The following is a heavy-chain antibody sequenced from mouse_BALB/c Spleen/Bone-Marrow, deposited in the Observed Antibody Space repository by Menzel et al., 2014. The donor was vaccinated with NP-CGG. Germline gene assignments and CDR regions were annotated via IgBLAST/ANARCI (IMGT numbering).Heavy chain of an antibody. CDR3: TRDLYDGYSYYAMDY. CDR2: ITSVGVYT. CDR1: GFTFGSYT. D-gene: IGHD2-3*01. J-gene: IGHJ4*01. Sequence: EVKVVESGGGLVKPGGSLKLSCAASGFTFGSYTMSWVRQTPEKRLEWVATITSVGVYTYYPDSVKGRFTISRDNAKNTLYLQMSSLKSEDTAMYYCTRDLYDGYSYYAMDYWGQGASVTVSS. V-gene: IGHV5-6-4*01.